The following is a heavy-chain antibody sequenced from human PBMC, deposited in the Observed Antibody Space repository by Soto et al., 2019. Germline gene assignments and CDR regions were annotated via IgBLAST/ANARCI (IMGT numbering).Heavy chain of an antibody. V-gene: IGHV1-46*01. D-gene: IGHD2-8*02. CDR2: INPSGGAP. Sequence: ASVKVSCKASGYTFTHYYMHWVRQAPGQGLEWMGIINPSGGAPTYAQKFQGRVTMTSDTSTSKVSMELSSLTSGDTAIYYCARGPGGHSDYWGQGTLVTVSS. CDR3: ARGPGGHSDY. CDR1: GYTFTHYY. J-gene: IGHJ4*02.